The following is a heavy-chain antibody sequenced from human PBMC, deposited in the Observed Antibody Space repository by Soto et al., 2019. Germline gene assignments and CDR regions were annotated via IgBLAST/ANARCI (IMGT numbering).Heavy chain of an antibody. V-gene: IGHV3-30*18. Sequence: LRLSCAASGFTFSSYGMHWVRQAPGKGLEWVAVISYDGSNKYYADSVKGRFTISRDNSKNTLYLQMNSLRAEDTAVYYCAKGQQLVRGGYYYGMDVWGQGTTVTVS. J-gene: IGHJ6*02. CDR1: GFTFSSYG. CDR2: ISYDGSNK. D-gene: IGHD6-13*01. CDR3: AKGQQLVRGGYYYGMDV.